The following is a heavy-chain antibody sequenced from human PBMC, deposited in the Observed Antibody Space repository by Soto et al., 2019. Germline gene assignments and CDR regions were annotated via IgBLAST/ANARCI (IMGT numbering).Heavy chain of an antibody. Sequence: GGSLRLSCTACGFTFGDYAMSWVRQAPGKGLEWVGFIRSKAYGGTTEYAASVKGRFTISRDDSKSIAYLQMNSLKTEDTAVYYCTRDSREIGYCSGGSCYPLYYYYGMDVWGQGTTVTVSS. D-gene: IGHD2-15*01. CDR1: GFTFGDYA. V-gene: IGHV3-49*04. J-gene: IGHJ6*02. CDR2: IRSKAYGGTT. CDR3: TRDSREIGYCSGGSCYPLYYYYGMDV.